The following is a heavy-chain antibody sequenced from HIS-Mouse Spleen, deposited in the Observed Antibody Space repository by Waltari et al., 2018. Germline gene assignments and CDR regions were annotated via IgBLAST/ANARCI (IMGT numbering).Heavy chain of an antibody. CDR3: ARDRYGSGSYYNDY. V-gene: IGHV3-66*01. D-gene: IGHD3-10*01. CDR1: GLTVSSNY. J-gene: IGHJ4*02. CDR2: SYSGVST. Sequence: EVQLVESGGGLVQPGGSLRLSCAASGLTVSSNYMSWVRQAPGKGLEGVSVSYSGVSTYYADSVKGRFTSSRENSKNTLYLQMNSLRAEDTAVYYCARDRYGSGSYYNDYWGQGTLVTVSS.